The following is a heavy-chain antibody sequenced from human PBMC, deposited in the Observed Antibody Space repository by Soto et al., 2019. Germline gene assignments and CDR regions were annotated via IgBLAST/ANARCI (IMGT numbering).Heavy chain of an antibody. V-gene: IGHV1-69*01. CDR3: ARRSRYCICGSCYDFPFDY. D-gene: IGHD2-15*01. J-gene: IGHJ4*02. Sequence: QVQLVQSGAEVKKPGSSVKVSCKASGGTFSSYAISWARQAPGQGLEWMGGIIPIFGTANYAQKFQGRVTITADESTIPAYMELSSLRSEDTAVYYCARRSRYCICGSCYDFPFDYWGQGTLVTVSS. CDR1: GGTFSSYA. CDR2: IIPIFGTA.